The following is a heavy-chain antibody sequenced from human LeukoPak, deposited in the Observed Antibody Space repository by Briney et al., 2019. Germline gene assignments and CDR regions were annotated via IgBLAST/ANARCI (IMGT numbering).Heavy chain of an antibody. CDR3: ARDQGMDGYNLGFIDY. D-gene: IGHD5-24*01. CDR1: GYTFTGHY. V-gene: IGHV1-2*02. CDR2: INPNSGGT. J-gene: IGHJ4*02. Sequence: GASVNVSCKASGYTFTGHYMHWVRQAPGHGLEWMGWINPNSGGTNYAQKFQRRVTMTRDTSISTAYMELSRLRSDATAVYYCARDQGMDGYNLGFIDYWGQGTLVTVSS.